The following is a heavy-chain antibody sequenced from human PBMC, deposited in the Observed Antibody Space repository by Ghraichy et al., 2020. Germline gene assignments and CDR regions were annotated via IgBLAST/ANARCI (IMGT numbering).Heavy chain of an antibody. CDR3: ARELSGSYGQADY. V-gene: IGHV4-4*07. Sequence: PETLSLTCTVSGGSISGYYWTWIRQSAGKGLEWIGRIYSSGSTSYNPSLRSRLTMSVEPSKSQFSLKLSSVTAADTAVYYCARELSGSYGQADYWGRGTQVTVSS. D-gene: IGHD1-26*01. CDR1: GGSISGYY. CDR2: IYSSGST. J-gene: IGHJ4*02.